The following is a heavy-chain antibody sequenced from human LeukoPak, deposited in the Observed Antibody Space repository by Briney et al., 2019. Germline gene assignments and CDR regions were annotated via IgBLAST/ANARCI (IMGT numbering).Heavy chain of an antibody. Sequence: PGGSLRLSCAASGFTFSSYAMHWVRQAPGKGLEWVAVISYDGSNKYYADSVKGRFTISRDNSKNTLYLQMNSLRAEDTAVYYCAKVLYSYGYSQARIMPSWVDYWGQGTLVTVSS. CDR2: ISYDGSNK. V-gene: IGHV3-30-3*01. D-gene: IGHD5-18*01. CDR1: GFTFSSYA. CDR3: AKVLYSYGYSQARIMPSWVDY. J-gene: IGHJ4*02.